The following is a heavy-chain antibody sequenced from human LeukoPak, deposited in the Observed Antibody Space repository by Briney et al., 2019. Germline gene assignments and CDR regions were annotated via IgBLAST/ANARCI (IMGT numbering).Heavy chain of an antibody. J-gene: IGHJ4*02. V-gene: IGHV4-61*02. CDR1: GALISSGSYY. CDR2: MYTSGST. CDR3: ARDREHIVLLPGAKRKTWYFDY. D-gene: IGHD2-2*01. Sequence: SETLSLTCTVSGALISSGSYYWSWIRQPAGKGLEWIGRMYTSGSTNCNPSLKSRVTISVDTSKNQFSLKLSSVTAADTAVYYCARDREHIVLLPGAKRKTWYFDYWGQGTLVTVSS.